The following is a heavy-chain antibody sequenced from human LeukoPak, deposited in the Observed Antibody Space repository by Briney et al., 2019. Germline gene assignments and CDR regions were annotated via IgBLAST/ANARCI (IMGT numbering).Heavy chain of an antibody. J-gene: IGHJ6*03. CDR3: AKDHGKYSGYRETYMDV. D-gene: IGHD5-12*01. V-gene: IGHV3-30*02. CDR1: GFTFSSYG. Sequence: PGGSLRLSCAASGFTFSSYGMHWVRQAPGKGLEWVAFIRYDGSNKYYADSVKGRFTISRDNSKNTLYLQMNSLRAEDTAVYYCAKDHGKYSGYRETYMDVWGKGTTVTVSS. CDR2: IRYDGSNK.